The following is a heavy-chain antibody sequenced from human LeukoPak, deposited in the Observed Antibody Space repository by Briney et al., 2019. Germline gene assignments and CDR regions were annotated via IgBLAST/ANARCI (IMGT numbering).Heavy chain of an antibody. CDR1: GYTFTSYG. CDR3: ATKKGYSYGYDPDAFDI. Sequence: ASVKVSCKASGYTFTSYGISWVRQAPGQGLEWMGWISAYNGNTIYAQKFQGRVTMTEDTSTDTAYMELSSLRSEDTAVYYCATKKGYSYGYDPDAFDIWGQGTMVTVSS. V-gene: IGHV1-18*01. CDR2: ISAYNGNT. J-gene: IGHJ3*02. D-gene: IGHD5-18*01.